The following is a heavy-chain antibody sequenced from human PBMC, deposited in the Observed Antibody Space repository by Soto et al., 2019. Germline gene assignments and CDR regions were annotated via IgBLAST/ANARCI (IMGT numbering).Heavy chain of an antibody. CDR3: ARVNYGDYYYGMDV. CDR1: GGSINYSY. V-gene: IGHV4-59*01. CDR2: ISYTGSA. J-gene: IGHJ6*02. D-gene: IGHD4-17*01. Sequence: PSETLSLTCTVSGGSINYSYWTWIRQPPGKGLVWIGYISYTGSANYNASLKSRLTISVDTSKNQFSLKLSSVTAADTALYYCARVNYGDYYYGMDVWGQGTTVTVSS.